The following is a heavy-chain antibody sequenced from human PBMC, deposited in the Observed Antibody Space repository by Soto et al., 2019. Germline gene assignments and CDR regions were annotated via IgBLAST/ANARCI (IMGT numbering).Heavy chain of an antibody. D-gene: IGHD2-8*01. CDR3: TRVYGLMVYATQDY. CDR1: GFTFSSYG. Sequence: VGSLRLSCAASGFTFSSYGMHWVRQAPGKGLEWVAVIWYDGSNKYYADSVKGRFTISRDNSKNSLYLQMNSLRDEDTAVYYCTRVYGLMVYATQDYWGQGTLVTVSS. CDR2: IWYDGSNK. J-gene: IGHJ4*02. V-gene: IGHV3-33*01.